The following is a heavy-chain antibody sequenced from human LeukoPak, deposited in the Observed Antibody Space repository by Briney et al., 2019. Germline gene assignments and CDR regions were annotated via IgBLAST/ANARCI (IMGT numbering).Heavy chain of an antibody. CDR1: GGSISNYY. Sequence: PSQTLSLTCTVSGGSISNYYWSWIRQPPGKRLEWVGFIYYSGSTNYNPSLKSRVTIAVDTPKNQFSLKVTSVAAADTAVYYCARGRRYSLTTGYNYMDVWGKGTTVTVSS. CDR3: ARGRRYSLTTGYNYMDV. D-gene: IGHD1-14*01. V-gene: IGHV4-59*01. J-gene: IGHJ6*03. CDR2: IYYSGST.